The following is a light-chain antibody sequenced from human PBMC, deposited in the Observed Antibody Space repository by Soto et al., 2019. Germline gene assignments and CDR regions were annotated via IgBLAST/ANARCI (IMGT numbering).Light chain of an antibody. CDR3: QQSGASTGT. J-gene: IGKJ1*01. CDR1: QSVRSN. V-gene: IGKV3-20*01. Sequence: EIVMTQSPATLSVSPGERATLSCRASQSVRSNFAWYLQKPGQAPRLLIYGASSRATGIPDRFSGSGAGTDFTLTISRLEPEDFAVYYCQQSGASTGTFGQGTKVDIK. CDR2: GAS.